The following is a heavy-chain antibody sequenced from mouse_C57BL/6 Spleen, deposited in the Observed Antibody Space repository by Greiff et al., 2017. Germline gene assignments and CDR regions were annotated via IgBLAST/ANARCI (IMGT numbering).Heavy chain of an antibody. CDR1: GFSLTSYG. CDR3: ARNEDYDRVLDY. Sequence: QVQLQQSGPGLVQPSQSLSITCTVSGFSLTSYGVHWVRPSPGKGLEWLGVIWSGGSTDYNAAFISRLSISKDNSKSQVFFKMNSLQADDTAIYYCARNEDYDRVLDYWGQGTTLTVSS. D-gene: IGHD2-4*01. V-gene: IGHV2-2*01. CDR2: IWSGGST. J-gene: IGHJ2*01.